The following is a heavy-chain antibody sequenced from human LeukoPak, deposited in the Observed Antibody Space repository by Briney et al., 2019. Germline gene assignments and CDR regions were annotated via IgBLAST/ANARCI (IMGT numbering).Heavy chain of an antibody. CDR3: ARGWELRENCFDY. D-gene: IGHD1-26*01. CDR2: IIPIFGTA. Sequence: ASVKVSCKASGGTFSSYAISWVRQAPGQGLEWMGGIIPIFGTANYAQKFQGRVTITADESTSTAYMELSSLRSEDTAVYYCARGWELRENCFDYWGQGTLVTVSS. CDR1: GGTFSSYA. V-gene: IGHV1-69*13. J-gene: IGHJ4*02.